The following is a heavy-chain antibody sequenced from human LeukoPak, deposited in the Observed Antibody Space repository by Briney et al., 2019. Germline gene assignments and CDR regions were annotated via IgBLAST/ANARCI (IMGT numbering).Heavy chain of an antibody. CDR1: GYTFTGYY. Sequence: ASVKVSCKASGYTFTGYYMHWVRQAPGQGLEWMGWINPNSGGTNYAQDFHGRVTMTRDTSISTAYMELSRLSSDDTAVYYCARAGDSGNLAWGQRTLVTVST. CDR2: INPNSGGT. J-gene: IGHJ5*02. CDR3: ARAGDSGNLA. D-gene: IGHD1-26*01. V-gene: IGHV1-2*02.